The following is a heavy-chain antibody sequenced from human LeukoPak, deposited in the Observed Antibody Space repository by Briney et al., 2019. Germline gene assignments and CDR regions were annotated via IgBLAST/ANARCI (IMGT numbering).Heavy chain of an antibody. CDR2: ISSSSI. CDR3: ARDLNWGFDY. Sequence: HAGGSLILSCAASGFIFSDYSMNWVRQAPGKGLEWVSYISSSSIQYADSVKGRFTISRDNAKNSLSLQMNSLRDDDTAVYYCARDLNWGFDYWGQGTLVTVSS. J-gene: IGHJ4*02. V-gene: IGHV3-48*02. D-gene: IGHD7-27*01. CDR1: GFIFSDYS.